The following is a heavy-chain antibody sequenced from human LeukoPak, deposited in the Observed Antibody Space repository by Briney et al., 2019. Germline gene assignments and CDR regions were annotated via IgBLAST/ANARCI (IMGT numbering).Heavy chain of an antibody. D-gene: IGHD3-22*01. CDR1: GFTFSSYE. CDR2: ISSSDNTI. CDR3: AKYFYGSYYYDSSGYYYSPFDY. V-gene: IGHV3-48*03. J-gene: IGHJ4*02. Sequence: GGSLRLSCAASGFTFSSYEMNWVRQAPGKGLEWVSYISSSDNTIYYADSVKGRFTVSRDNSKNTLYLQMNSLRAEDTAVYYCAKYFYGSYYYDSSGYYYSPFDYWGQGTLVTVSS.